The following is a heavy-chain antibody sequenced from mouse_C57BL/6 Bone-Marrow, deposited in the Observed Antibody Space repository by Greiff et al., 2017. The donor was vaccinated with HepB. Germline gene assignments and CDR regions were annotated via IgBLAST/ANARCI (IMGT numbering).Heavy chain of an antibody. CDR1: GFTFSSYT. Sequence: EVQVVESGGGLVKPGGSLKLSCAASGFTFSSYTMSWVRQTPEKRLEWVATISGGGGNTYYPDSVKGRFTISRANAKNTLYLQMSSLRSEDTALYYWAREGEGYFDYGGQGTTLTVSS. J-gene: IGHJ2*01. CDR2: ISGGGGNT. V-gene: IGHV5-9*01. CDR3: AREGEGYFDY.